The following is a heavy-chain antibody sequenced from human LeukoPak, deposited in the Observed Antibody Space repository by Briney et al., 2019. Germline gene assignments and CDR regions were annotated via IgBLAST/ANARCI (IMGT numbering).Heavy chain of an antibody. CDR3: AREPRIDYYGSGSHYYYYGMDV. CDR1: GFTFSSYG. J-gene: IGHJ6*04. D-gene: IGHD3-10*01. V-gene: IGHV3-33*01. Sequence: PGRSLRLSCAASGFTFSSYGMHWVRQAPGKGLEWVAVIWYDGSNKYYADSVKGRFTISRDNSKYTLYLQMNSLRAEDTAVYYCAREPRIDYYGSGSHYYYYGMDVWGKGTTVTVSS. CDR2: IWYDGSNK.